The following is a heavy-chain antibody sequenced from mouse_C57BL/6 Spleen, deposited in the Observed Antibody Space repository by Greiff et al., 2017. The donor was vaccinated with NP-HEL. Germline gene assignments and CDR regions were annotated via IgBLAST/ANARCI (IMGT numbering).Heavy chain of an antibody. CDR2: IYPGDGDT. V-gene: IGHV1-82*01. CDR3: ARGLRGCGYAMDY. J-gene: IGHJ4*01. Sequence: QVQLKQSGPELVKPGASVKISCKASGYAFSSSWMNWVKQRPGKGLEWIGRIYPGDGDTNYNGKFKGKATLTADKSSSTAYMQLSSLTSEDSAVYFCARGLRGCGYAMDYWGQGTSVTVSS. D-gene: IGHD2-4*01. CDR1: GYAFSSSW.